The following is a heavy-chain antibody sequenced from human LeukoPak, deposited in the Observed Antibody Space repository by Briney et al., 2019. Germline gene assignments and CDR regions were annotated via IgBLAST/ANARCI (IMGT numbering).Heavy chain of an antibody. CDR1: GYSFTSYW. Sequence: HGESLKISCKGSGYSFTSYWIGWVRQMPGKGLEWMGIIYPGDSDTRYSPSFQGQVTISADKSISTAYLQWSSLKASDTAMYYCARLVVVAATCWFDPWGQGTLVAVSS. D-gene: IGHD2-15*01. CDR2: IYPGDSDT. V-gene: IGHV5-51*01. J-gene: IGHJ5*02. CDR3: ARLVVVAATCWFDP.